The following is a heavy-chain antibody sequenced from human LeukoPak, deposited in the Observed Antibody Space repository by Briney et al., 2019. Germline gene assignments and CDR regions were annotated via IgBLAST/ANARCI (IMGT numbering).Heavy chain of an antibody. J-gene: IGHJ4*02. V-gene: IGHV3-23*01. CDR1: GFTFSNYA. CDR3: ARNLNSGNYYYFDY. D-gene: IGHD1-26*01. CDR2: IHSGGAYT. Sequence: GGSLRLSCAASGFTFSNYAMAWVRQTPEKGLEWISAIHSGGAYTYYADSVKGRFTISRDSSRNTLSLQMDNLRPEDTALYYCARNLNSGNYYYFDYWGQGTLVTVSA.